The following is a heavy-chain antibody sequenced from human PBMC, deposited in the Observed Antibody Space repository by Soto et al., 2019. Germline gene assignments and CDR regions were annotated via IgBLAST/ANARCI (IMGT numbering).Heavy chain of an antibody. CDR2: IIPSLGRP. Sequence: QVQLVQSGAEVKKSGSSVKVSCKASGGTFSSYTINWGRQAPGQGLEWMGRIIPSLGRPNYAQKFQGRVTVTADKSTSHAYMELSSLRSQDTAVFYGARLGVHSDYDLWGQGTLVTVSS. D-gene: IGHD5-12*01. V-gene: IGHV1-69*02. CDR3: ARLGVHSDYDL. CDR1: GGTFSSYT. J-gene: IGHJ4*02.